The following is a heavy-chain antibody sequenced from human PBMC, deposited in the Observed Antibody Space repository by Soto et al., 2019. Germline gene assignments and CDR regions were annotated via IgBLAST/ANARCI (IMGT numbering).Heavy chain of an antibody. D-gene: IGHD1-1*01. Sequence: VQLVESGGGLVQPGGSLRLSCAASGFAFGSYWMHWVRQAPGKGLVWVSRISQDGAIATQADSVKGRFTISRDNAKNTLFLQRNSLRADVTAVYYCLRDQRHWNEFADQWGQGTLVTVSS. V-gene: IGHV3-74*01. CDR1: GFAFGSYW. CDR3: LRDQRHWNEFADQ. CDR2: ISQDGAIA. J-gene: IGHJ4*02.